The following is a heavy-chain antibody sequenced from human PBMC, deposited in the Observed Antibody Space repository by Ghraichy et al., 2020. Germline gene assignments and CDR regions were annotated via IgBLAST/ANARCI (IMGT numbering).Heavy chain of an antibody. D-gene: IGHD2-15*01. CDR2: IYYSGST. J-gene: IGHJ4*02. CDR1: GGSISSGDYY. Sequence: SETLSLTCTVSGGSISSGDYYWSWIRQPPGKGLEWIGYIYYSGSTYYNPSLKSRVTISVDTSKNQFSLKLSSVTAADTAVYYCARVGYCSGGSCYNLFDYWGQGTLVTVSS. V-gene: IGHV4-30-4*01. CDR3: ARVGYCSGGSCYNLFDY.